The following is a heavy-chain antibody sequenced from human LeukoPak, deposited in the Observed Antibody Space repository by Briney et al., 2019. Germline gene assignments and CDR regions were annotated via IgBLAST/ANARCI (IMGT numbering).Heavy chain of an antibody. J-gene: IGHJ4*02. Sequence: GGSLRLSCAASGITFSRYSMNWVRQAPGKGLEWVSSISIGSTYIYYADSVKGRFTISRDNAKNSLYLQMNSLRAEDTAVYYCARGKQDYWGQGTLVTVSS. CDR1: GITFSRYS. CDR2: ISIGSTYI. V-gene: IGHV3-21*01. CDR3: ARGKQDY. D-gene: IGHD1/OR15-1a*01.